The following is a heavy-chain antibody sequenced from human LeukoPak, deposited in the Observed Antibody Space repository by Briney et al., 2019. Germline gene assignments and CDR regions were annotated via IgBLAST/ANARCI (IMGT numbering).Heavy chain of an antibody. CDR3: ARVVVYYDSSGYPDY. CDR1: GGSFSGYY. V-gene: IGHV4-34*01. D-gene: IGHD3-22*01. J-gene: IGHJ4*02. Sequence: ASETLSLTCAVYGGSFSGYYWSWIRQPPGKGLEWIGEINHSGSTNYNPSLKSRVTISVDTSKNQFSLKLSSVTAADTAVYYCARVVVYYDSSGYPDYWGQGTLVTVSS. CDR2: INHSGST.